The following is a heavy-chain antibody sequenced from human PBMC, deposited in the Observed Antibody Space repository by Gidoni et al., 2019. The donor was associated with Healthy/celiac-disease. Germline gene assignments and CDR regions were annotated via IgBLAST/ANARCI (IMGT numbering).Heavy chain of an antibody. D-gene: IGHD3-3*02. V-gene: IGHV3-21*01. CDR3: ARDIGYGRPFFFFDY. Sequence: EVQLVESGGGLVKPGGSLRLSCAASGFTFSSYSMNWVCQAPGKGLEWVSSISSSSSYIYYADSVKGRFTISRDNAKNSLYLQMNSLRAEDTAVYYCARDIGYGRPFFFFDYWGQGTLVTVSS. CDR1: GFTFSSYS. J-gene: IGHJ4*02. CDR2: ISSSSSYI.